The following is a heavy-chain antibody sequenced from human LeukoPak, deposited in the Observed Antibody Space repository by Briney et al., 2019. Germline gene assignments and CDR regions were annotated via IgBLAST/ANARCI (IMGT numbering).Heavy chain of an antibody. CDR2: INTDGSST. V-gene: IGHV3-74*01. Sequence: GGSLRLSCAASGFTFSSYWMHWVRQAPGKGLAWVSRINTDGSSTSYADSVKGRFTISRDNAKNTLYLQMNSLRAEDTAVYYCARESTEDRPGSWGQGTLVTVSS. J-gene: IGHJ5*02. CDR1: GFTFSSYW. D-gene: IGHD5/OR15-5a*01. CDR3: ARESTEDRPGS.